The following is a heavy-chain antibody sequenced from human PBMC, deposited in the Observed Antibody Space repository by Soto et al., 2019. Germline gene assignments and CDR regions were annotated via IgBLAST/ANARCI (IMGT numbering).Heavy chain of an antibody. J-gene: IGHJ4*02. CDR1: GFTVSSNY. CDR3: ARGGYSGYDLYTRRLNYFDY. V-gene: IGHV3-53*04. Sequence: GGSLRLSCAASGFTVSSNYMSWVRQAPGKGLEWVSVIYSGGSTYYADSVKGRFTISRHNSKNTLYLQMNSLRAEDTAVYYCARGGYSGYDLYTRRLNYFDYWGQGTLVTVSS. CDR2: IYSGGST. D-gene: IGHD5-12*01.